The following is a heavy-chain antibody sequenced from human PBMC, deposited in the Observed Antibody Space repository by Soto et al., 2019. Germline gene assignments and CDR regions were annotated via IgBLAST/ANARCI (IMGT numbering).Heavy chain of an antibody. CDR3: AKVVLRPLHYGMDV. CDR1: GFTFSSYA. V-gene: IGHV3-23*01. CDR2: ISGSGGST. J-gene: IGHJ6*02. Sequence: PGGSLRLSCAASGFTFSSYAMSWVRQAPGKGLEWVSGISGSGGSTYYAGSVKGRFTISRDNSKNTLYLQMNSLRAEDTAVYYFAKVVLRPLHYGMDVWGQGTTVTVSS. D-gene: IGHD4-17*01.